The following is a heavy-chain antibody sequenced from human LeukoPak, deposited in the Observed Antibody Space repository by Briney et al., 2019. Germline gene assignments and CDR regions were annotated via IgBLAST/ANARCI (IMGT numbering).Heavy chain of an antibody. D-gene: IGHD2-2*01. CDR1: GFTFSTYA. V-gene: IGHV3-23*01. CDR2: ISGSGGST. Sequence: GGSLRLSCTASGFTFSTYAMSWVRQAPGEGLEWVSGISGSGGSTYYTDSVKGRFTISRDNSKNTLHLQMSSLRAEDTALYYCVKDRCNRTTCPEVWGQGTLVTVSS. CDR3: VKDRCNRTTCPEV. J-gene: IGHJ4*02.